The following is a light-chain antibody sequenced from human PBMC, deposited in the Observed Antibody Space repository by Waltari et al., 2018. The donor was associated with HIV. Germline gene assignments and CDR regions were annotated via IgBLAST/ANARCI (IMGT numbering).Light chain of an antibody. CDR2: YDT. CDR1: NIERKS. CDR3: QVWDSTSDHVL. Sequence: SSLLTQTPSVSVAPGKTARITCGGKNIERKSVHGYQRKPGQAALLVIYYDTDRHSGSPGRISGSNSGNTATLTISRVGDEDDADDYCQVWDSTSDHVLFGGGTRLTVL. V-gene: IGLV3-21*04. J-gene: IGLJ2*01.